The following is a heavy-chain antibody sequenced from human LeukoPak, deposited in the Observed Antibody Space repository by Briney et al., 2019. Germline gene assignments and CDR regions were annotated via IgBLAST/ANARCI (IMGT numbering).Heavy chain of an antibody. CDR1: GFTFSNSA. V-gene: IGHV3-23*01. Sequence: PGGSLRLSCAASGFTFSNSALSWVRQAPGKGLEWVSDISGSGGSTYYADSVKGRFTISRDNSKNTLYLQMNSLRAEDTAVYYCARDYYDFWSGTTTSDYWGQGTLVTVSS. J-gene: IGHJ4*02. CDR3: ARDYYDFWSGTTTSDY. CDR2: ISGSGGST. D-gene: IGHD3-3*01.